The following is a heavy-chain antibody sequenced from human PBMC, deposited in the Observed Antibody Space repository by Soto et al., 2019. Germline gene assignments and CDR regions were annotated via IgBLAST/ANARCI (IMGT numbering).Heavy chain of an antibody. D-gene: IGHD6-13*01. CDR1: GFTFSSYG. J-gene: IGHJ4*02. Sequence: QVQLVESGGGVVQPGRSLRLSCAASGFTFSSYGMHWVRQAPGKGLEWVAVISYDGSNEYYADSVKGRFTISRDNSQNTLYLQLNSLRSEDTAVYYCAKDLAAAGTLVSSDYWGQGTLVTVSS. CDR2: ISYDGSNE. V-gene: IGHV3-30*18. CDR3: AKDLAAAGTLVSSDY.